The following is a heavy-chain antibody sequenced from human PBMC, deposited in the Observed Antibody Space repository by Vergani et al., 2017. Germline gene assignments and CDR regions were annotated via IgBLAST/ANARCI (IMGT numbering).Heavy chain of an antibody. V-gene: IGHV3-23*01. CDR3: ARRDGNYYYYMDV. D-gene: IGHD1-14*01. CDR1: GFTFSSYA. CDR2: ISGSGGST. Sequence: EVQLLESGGGLVQPGGSLRLSCAASGFTFSSYAMSWVRQAPGKGLEWVSAISGSGGSTYYADSVKGRFTISRDNSKNTLYLQMNSLRAEDTAVYYCARRDGNYYYYMDVWGKGTTVTVSS. J-gene: IGHJ6*03.